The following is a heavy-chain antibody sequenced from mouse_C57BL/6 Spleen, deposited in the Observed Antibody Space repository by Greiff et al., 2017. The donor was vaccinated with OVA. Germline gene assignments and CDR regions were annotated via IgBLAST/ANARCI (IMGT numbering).Heavy chain of an antibody. V-gene: IGHV7-1*01. CDR3: ARDADMDY. J-gene: IGHJ4*01. Sequence: VKLVESGGGLVQSGRSLRLSCATSGFTFSDFYMEWVRQAPGKGLEWIAASRNKANDYTTEYSASVKGRFIVSRDTSQSILYLQMNALRAEDTAIYYCARDADMDYWGQGTSVTVSS. CDR2: SRNKANDYTT. CDR1: GFTFSDFY.